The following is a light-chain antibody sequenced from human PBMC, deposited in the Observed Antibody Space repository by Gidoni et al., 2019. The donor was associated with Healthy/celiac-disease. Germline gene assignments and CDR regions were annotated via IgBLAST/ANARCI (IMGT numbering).Light chain of an antibody. Sequence: QSALTQPASVSGSPGQSITISCTGTSSDVGGYNYVSWYQQHPGKAPKLMIYDVSNRPSGVSTRFSGSKSGNTASLTISGLQAEDEADYYCSSYTSSSTRDVFGTGTKVTVL. V-gene: IGLV2-14*03. CDR1: SSDVGGYNY. CDR3: SSYTSSSTRDV. CDR2: DVS. J-gene: IGLJ1*01.